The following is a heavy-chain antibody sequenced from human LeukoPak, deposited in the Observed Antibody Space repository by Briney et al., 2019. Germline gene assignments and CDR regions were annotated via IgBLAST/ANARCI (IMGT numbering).Heavy chain of an antibody. CDR1: GYTFNDYY. J-gene: IGHJ3*02. CDR2: IDPDSGGT. V-gene: IGHV1-2*02. D-gene: IGHD3-22*01. CDR3: AREYYDSSGLKHAFEN. Sequence: ASVKVSCKASGYTFNDYYIHRVRQAPGPGLEWMGRIDPDSGGTSYPQKFQGRVTMTRDTSITTAYMELSRLRSDDTAVYYCAREYYDSSGLKHAFENWGQGTLVTVSS.